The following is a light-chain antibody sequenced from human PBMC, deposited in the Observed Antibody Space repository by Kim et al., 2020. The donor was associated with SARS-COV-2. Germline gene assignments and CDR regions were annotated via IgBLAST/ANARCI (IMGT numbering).Light chain of an antibody. J-gene: IGLJ2*01. V-gene: IGLV3-19*01. CDR3: TFPDSHDLVV. CDR2: GKN. CDR1: SLRSDY. Sequence: AWGQTVSNTCQGSSLRSDYATCYQQKPEQAPILVIYGKNNRPSGIPDRFSGSSSGNTASLTITGTQAGDETAYYCTFPDSHDLVVFGPGTNLTVL.